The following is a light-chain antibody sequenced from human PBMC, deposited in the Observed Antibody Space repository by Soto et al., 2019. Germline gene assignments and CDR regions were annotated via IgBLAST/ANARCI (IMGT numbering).Light chain of an antibody. J-gene: IGKJ2*01. CDR2: AAS. CDR3: QQLNSYPRT. Sequence: DIQLTQSPSFLSASVGDRVTITCRASQGISRYLAWYQQKPGKAPNLLIYAASTLQSGVPSRFSGSGSGTEFTLTISSLQPEDFATYYCQQLNSYPRTFGQGTKLEIK. V-gene: IGKV1-9*01. CDR1: QGISRY.